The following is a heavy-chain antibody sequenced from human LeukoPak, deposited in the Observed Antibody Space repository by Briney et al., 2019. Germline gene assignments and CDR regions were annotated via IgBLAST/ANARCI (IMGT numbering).Heavy chain of an antibody. J-gene: IGHJ4*02. CDR3: AKGYYYGSGSSKTPFDY. D-gene: IGHD3-10*01. CDR2: ISGSGGST. V-gene: IGHV3-23*01. CDR1: GFTFSSYA. Sequence: ESGESLRLSCAASGFTFSSYAMSWVRQAPGKGLEWVSAISGSGGSTYYADSVKGRFTISRDNSKNTLYLQMNSLRAEDTAVYYCAKGYYYGSGSSKTPFDYWGQGTLVTVSS.